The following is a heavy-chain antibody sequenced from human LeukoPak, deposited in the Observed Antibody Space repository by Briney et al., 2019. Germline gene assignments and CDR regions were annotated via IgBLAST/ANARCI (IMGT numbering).Heavy chain of an antibody. CDR1: GGSISIYY. V-gene: IGHV4-59*08. Sequence: PSETLSLTCTVSGGSISIYYWNWIRQPPGKGLEWIGYIYYSGSTSYNPSLKSRVTISVDTSKNQFSLKLSSVTAADTAVYYCARHGYSGYDLRLPWGQGTLVTVSS. CDR2: IYYSGST. J-gene: IGHJ5*02. CDR3: ARHGYSGYDLRLP. D-gene: IGHD5-12*01.